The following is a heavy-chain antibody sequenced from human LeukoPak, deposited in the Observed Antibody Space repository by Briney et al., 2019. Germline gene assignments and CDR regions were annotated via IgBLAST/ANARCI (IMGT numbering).Heavy chain of an antibody. J-gene: IGHJ4*02. CDR3: ARFWEERGAATDGGATQLDY. CDR1: GGSISSSNW. Sequence: SGTLSLTCAVSGGSISSSNWWSWVRQPPGKGLEWIGEIYHSGSTNYNPSLKSRVTISVDKSKNQFSLKLSSVTAADAAVYHCARFWEERGAATDGGATQLDYWGQGTLVTISS. D-gene: IGHD1-26*01. CDR2: IYHSGST. V-gene: IGHV4-4*02.